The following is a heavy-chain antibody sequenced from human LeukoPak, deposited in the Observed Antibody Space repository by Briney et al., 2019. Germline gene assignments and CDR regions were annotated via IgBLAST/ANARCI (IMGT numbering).Heavy chain of an antibody. CDR3: ARDVEAFDI. Sequence: PGGSLRLSCAASGFTFSSYAMRWVRQAPGKGLEWVAVISYDGSNKYYADSVKGRFTISRDNSKNTLYLQMNSLRAEDTAVYYCARDVEAFDIWGQGTMVTVSS. CDR1: GFTFSSYA. J-gene: IGHJ3*02. CDR2: ISYDGSNK. V-gene: IGHV3-30-3*01.